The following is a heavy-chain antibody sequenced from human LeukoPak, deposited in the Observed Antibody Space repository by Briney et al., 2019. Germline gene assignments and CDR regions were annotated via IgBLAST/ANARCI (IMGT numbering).Heavy chain of an antibody. CDR1: GFTFDDYA. CDR3: AKHMGSGHDTFDC. J-gene: IGHJ4*02. CDR2: ISWNSGSI. Sequence: PGRSPRLSCAASGFTFDDYAMHWVRQAPGKGLEWVSSISWNSGSIGYADSVKGRFTISRDNAKNSLCLQMNSLRAEDTALYFCAKHMGSGHDTFDCWGQGTLVTVSS. V-gene: IGHV3-9*01. D-gene: IGHD5-12*01.